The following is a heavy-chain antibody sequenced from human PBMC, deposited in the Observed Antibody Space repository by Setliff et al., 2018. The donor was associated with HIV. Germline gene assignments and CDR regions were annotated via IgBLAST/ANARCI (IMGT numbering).Heavy chain of an antibody. CDR3: ARRRDFFYYAMDV. CDR1: GGSMRSSGYS. CDR2: IYYNGNA. Sequence: TLSLTCAVSGGSMRSSGYSWTWIRQAPGKGLEWVGYIYYNGNAYYNPSLKSRVTISVDRSKNQFSLKLSSVTAADTAVYYCARRRDFFYYAMDVWGQGTTVTVSS. J-gene: IGHJ6*02. V-gene: IGHV4-30-2*01.